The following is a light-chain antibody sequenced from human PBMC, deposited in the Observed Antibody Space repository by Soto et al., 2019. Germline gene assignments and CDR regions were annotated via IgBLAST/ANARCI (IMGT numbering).Light chain of an antibody. CDR1: QSIGSY. CDR3: HEYDGWT. CDR2: DAS. J-gene: IGKJ1*01. Sequence: EIVLTQSPATLSLSPGERSTLSCRASQSIGSYLAWYQHKLGQPPRLLIYDASNRATGIPVRFSGSGTGTDFTLTISRLEPEDFAVYYCHEYDGWTFGQGTKVDI. V-gene: IGKV3-11*01.